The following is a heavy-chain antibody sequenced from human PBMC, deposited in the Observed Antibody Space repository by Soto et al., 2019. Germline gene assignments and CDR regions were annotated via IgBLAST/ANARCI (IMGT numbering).Heavy chain of an antibody. CDR2: ISTSGGNT. V-gene: IGHV3-23*01. CDR1: GFTFSNYA. J-gene: IGHJ3*02. CDR3: ANLASVYCLGGSGDPFDI. Sequence: EGELLESGGGLVQPGGSLRVSCAASGFTFSNYAMSWVRQAPGKGLEWVSFISTSGGNTRYADSVKGRFTISRDYSKKALFLHMNRLRTDDESAYYFANLASVYCLGGSGDPFDIWGQGTMVTVSS. D-gene: IGHD2-15*01.